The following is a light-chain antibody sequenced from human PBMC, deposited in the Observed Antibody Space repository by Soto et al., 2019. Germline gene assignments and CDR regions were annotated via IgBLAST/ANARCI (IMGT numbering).Light chain of an antibody. CDR1: QDIPRY. V-gene: IGKV1-16*01. CDR2: ATS. CDR3: QQYDNFPLT. J-gene: IGKJ5*01. Sequence: DIQMTQSPVSLSASVGDRVTITCRASQDIPRYLAWFQQKPGKAPKSLIYATSSFQLVVPSRFSGSGSGTAFTLTISSLQPEDFATYYCQQYDNFPLTIGHGTRLEMK.